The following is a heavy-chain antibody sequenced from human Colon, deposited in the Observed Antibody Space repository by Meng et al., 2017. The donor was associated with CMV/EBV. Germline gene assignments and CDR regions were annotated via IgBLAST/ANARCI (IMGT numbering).Heavy chain of an antibody. D-gene: IGHD3-3*01. V-gene: IGHV1-18*01. CDR2: ISAYIGNT. CDR1: GYTFTSYS. Sequence: ASVKVSCKTSGYTFTSYSISWVRQAPGQGLEWMGWISAYIGNTKSAQKFHDRVTMTTDTSTSTAYMELRSLTSDDTAIYYCATDITYYNFWSAGASWGQGTLVTVSS. J-gene: IGHJ5*02. CDR3: ATDITYYNFWSAGAS.